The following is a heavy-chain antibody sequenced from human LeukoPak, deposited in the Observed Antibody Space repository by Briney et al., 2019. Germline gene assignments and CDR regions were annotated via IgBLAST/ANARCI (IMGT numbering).Heavy chain of an antibody. Sequence: SETLSLTCTVSGGSISSYYWSWIRQPPGKGLEWIGYIYYSGSTNYNPSLKSRVTISVDTSKNQFSLKLSSVTAADTAVYYCARQKRRGFAPFDPWGQGTLVTVSS. CDR1: GGSISSYY. CDR2: IYYSGST. J-gene: IGHJ5*02. CDR3: ARQKRRGFAPFDP. D-gene: IGHD6-25*01. V-gene: IGHV4-59*08.